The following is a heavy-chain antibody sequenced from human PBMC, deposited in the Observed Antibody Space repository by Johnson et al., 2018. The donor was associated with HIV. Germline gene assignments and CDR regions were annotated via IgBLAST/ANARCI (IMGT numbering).Heavy chain of an antibody. D-gene: IGHD3-10*01. J-gene: IGHJ3*02. V-gene: IGHV3-73*01. CDR2: IRGRANTYAT. Sequence: VQLVESGGGVVQPGRSLRLSCAASGFTFSSYAMHWVRQASGKGLEWVGRIRGRANTYATAYAASLKGSFTISRDNSKNTLYLQMNSLRAGDTAVYYCATELLRTEHDVFDIWGQGTMVTVSS. CDR3: ATELLRTEHDVFDI. CDR1: GFTFSSYA.